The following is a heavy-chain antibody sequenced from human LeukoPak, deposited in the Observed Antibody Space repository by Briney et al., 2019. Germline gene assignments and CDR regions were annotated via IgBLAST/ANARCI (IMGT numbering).Heavy chain of an antibody. CDR3: ARVPDYYGSGSYEGY. CDR2: ISSSSSYI. D-gene: IGHD3-10*01. V-gene: IGHV3-21*01. Sequence: GGSLRLSCAASGFTFSRFGMHWVRQAPGKGLEWVSSISSSSSYIYYADSVKGRFTISRDNAKNSLYLQMNSLRAEDTAVYYCARVPDYYGSGSYEGYWGQGTLVTVSS. CDR1: GFTFSRFG. J-gene: IGHJ4*02.